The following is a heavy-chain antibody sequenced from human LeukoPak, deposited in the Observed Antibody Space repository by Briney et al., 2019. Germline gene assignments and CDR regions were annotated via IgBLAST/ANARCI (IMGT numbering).Heavy chain of an antibody. V-gene: IGHV1-2*04. CDR3: ASGGSIAVEDYYFDY. D-gene: IGHD2-15*01. CDR2: INPNSGGT. J-gene: IGHJ4*02. CDR1: GYTFTGYY. Sequence: ASVKVSCKASGYTFTGYYMHWVRQAPGQGLEWMGWINPNSGGTNYAQKFQGWVTMTRDTSISTAYMELRRLRSDDTAVYYCASGGSIAVEDYYFDYWGQGTLVTVSS.